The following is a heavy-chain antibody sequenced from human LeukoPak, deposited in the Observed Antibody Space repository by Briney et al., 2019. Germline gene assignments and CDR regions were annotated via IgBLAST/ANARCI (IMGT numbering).Heavy chain of an antibody. D-gene: IGHD6-19*01. V-gene: IGHV3-30*18. CDR3: AKVRGPGEVSGWYYFDS. Sequence: GGSLRLSCVASGFTFSSYGMHWVRQAPGKGLEWEAFISYDGSNRYYVDSVKGRFTISRDNSKNTLYLQMNSLRPEDTAVYYCAKVRGPGEVSGWYYFDSWGQGTLVIVSS. CDR2: ISYDGSNR. CDR1: GFTFSSYG. J-gene: IGHJ4*02.